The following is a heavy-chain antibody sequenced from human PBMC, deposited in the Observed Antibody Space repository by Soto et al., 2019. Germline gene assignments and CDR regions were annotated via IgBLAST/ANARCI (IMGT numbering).Heavy chain of an antibody. CDR3: ARDSPDILPGYPTDNWFDP. CDR1: GYTFTSYG. D-gene: IGHD3-9*01. V-gene: IGHV1-18*04. J-gene: IGHJ5*02. Sequence: ASVKVSCKASGYTFTSYGISWVRQAPGQGLEWMGWISAYNGNTNYAQKLQGRVTMTTDTSTSTAYMELRSLRSDDTAVYYCARDSPDILPGYPTDNWFDPWGQGTLVTVSS. CDR2: ISAYNGNT.